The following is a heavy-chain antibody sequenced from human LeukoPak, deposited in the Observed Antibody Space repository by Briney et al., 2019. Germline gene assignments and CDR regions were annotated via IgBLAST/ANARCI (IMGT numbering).Heavy chain of an antibody. Sequence: SETLSLTCTVSGVSISSGGYYWSWIRQHPGKGLEWIGYIYYSGSTYYNPSLKSRVTISVDTSKNQFSLKLSSVTAADTAVYYCAATGVEMAAAMIDYWGQGTLVTVSS. V-gene: IGHV4-31*03. CDR1: GVSISSGGYY. CDR3: AATGVEMAAAMIDY. J-gene: IGHJ4*02. CDR2: IYYSGST. D-gene: IGHD6-13*01.